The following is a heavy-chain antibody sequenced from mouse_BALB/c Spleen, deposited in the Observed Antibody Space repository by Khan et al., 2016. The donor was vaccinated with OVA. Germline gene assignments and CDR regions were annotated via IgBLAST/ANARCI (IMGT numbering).Heavy chain of an antibody. J-gene: IGHJ1*01. Sequence: VQLQQSGAELVRPGVSVKISCKGSGYTFTDYAMHWVKQSHAKSLEWIGVISTYYGDANYNQKFKGKATMTVDKSSSTAYMELARLTSEDSAIYYGARDYGSSYRYFDVWGEGTTVTVSS. CDR2: ISTYYGDA. V-gene: IGHV1S137*01. CDR3: ARDYGSSYRYFDV. CDR1: GYTFTDYA. D-gene: IGHD1-1*01.